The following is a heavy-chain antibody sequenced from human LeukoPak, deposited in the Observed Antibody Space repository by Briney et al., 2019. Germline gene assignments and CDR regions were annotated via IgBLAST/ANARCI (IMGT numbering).Heavy chain of an antibody. CDR3: ARDVEAVAGHENWFDP. CDR1: GYTFTGYY. V-gene: IGHV1-2*02. Sequence: ASVKVSCKASGYTFTGYYMHWVRQAPGQGLEWMGWVNPNSGGTNYAQKFQGRVTMTRDTSISTAYMELSRLRSDDTAVYYCARDVEAVAGHENWFDPWGQGTLVTVSS. D-gene: IGHD6-19*01. CDR2: VNPNSGGT. J-gene: IGHJ5*02.